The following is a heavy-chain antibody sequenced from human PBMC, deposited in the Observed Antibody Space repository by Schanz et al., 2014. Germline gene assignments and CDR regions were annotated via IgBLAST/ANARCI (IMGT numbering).Heavy chain of an antibody. J-gene: IGHJ3*02. CDR2: INPSGGST. CDR3: ARGLGDERWLDLNEAFDI. V-gene: IGHV1-46*01. CDR1: GYTFAGHA. Sequence: QVQLVQSGAEVKKPGASVKVSCQASGYTFAGHAVHWVRQAPGQGLEWMGIINPSGGSTSYAQKFQGRVTMTRDTSTSTVYMELSSLRSEDTAVYYCARGLGDERWLDLNEAFDIWGQGTIVTVSS. D-gene: IGHD6-19*01.